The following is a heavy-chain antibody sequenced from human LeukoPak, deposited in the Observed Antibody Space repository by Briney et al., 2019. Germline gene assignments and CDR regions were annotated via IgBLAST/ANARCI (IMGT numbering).Heavy chain of an antibody. CDR2: IYPGDSDT. V-gene: IGHV5-51*01. J-gene: IGHJ6*03. CDR3: ARLSYDSSDFHYMDV. Sequence: GESLKISCKGSGYSFTSYWIGWVRQMPGKGLEWMGIIYPGDSDTRYSPSFQGQVTISADKSISTAFLQWSSLKASDTAMYYCARLSYDSSDFHYMDVWGKGTTVSISS. D-gene: IGHD3-22*01. CDR1: GYSFTSYW.